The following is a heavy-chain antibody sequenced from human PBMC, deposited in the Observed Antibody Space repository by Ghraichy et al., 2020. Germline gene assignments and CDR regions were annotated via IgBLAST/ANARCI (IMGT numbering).Heavy chain of an antibody. D-gene: IGHD3-22*01. CDR2: IWSDGSTE. Sequence: GGSLRLSCAASGFTFSSHGMHWVRQAAGKGLDWVAVIWSDGSTEYYADSVKGRFTISRDNSKDTLYLQMNSLRAEDTAVYYCARGRPPSYYDLDFWGQGTLVTVSS. CDR3: ARGRPPSYYDLDF. J-gene: IGHJ4*02. CDR1: GFTFSSHG. V-gene: IGHV3-33*01.